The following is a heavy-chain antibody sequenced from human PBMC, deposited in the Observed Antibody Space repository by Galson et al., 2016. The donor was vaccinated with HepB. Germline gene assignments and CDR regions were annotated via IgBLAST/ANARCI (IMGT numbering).Heavy chain of an antibody. Sequence: SETLSLTCTVSGGSLTGNWWSWVRQPPGQGLDWIGEAYHTGTIHYNPSLQTRVTISIDKSNNQLSLNLNFVTAADTAIYYCARHVAVPGTRGFDQWGQGTLVTVSS. CDR2: AYHTGTI. J-gene: IGHJ4*02. V-gene: IGHV4-4*02. CDR3: ARHVAVPGTRGFDQ. CDR1: GGSLTGNW. D-gene: IGHD6-19*01.